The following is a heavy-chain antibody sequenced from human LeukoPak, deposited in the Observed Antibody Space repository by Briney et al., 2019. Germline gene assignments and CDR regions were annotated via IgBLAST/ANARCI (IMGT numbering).Heavy chain of an antibody. J-gene: IGHJ6*02. Sequence: ASVKVSCKASGYTFTSYAMNWVRQAPGQGLEWMGWINTNTGYPTYAQGFTGRFVFSLDTSVSTAYLQISSLKAEDTAVYYCARDSGLGPLYYYYGMDVWGQGTTVTVSS. CDR1: GYTFTSYA. CDR3: ARDSGLGPLYYYYGMDV. V-gene: IGHV7-4-1*02. CDR2: INTNTGYP.